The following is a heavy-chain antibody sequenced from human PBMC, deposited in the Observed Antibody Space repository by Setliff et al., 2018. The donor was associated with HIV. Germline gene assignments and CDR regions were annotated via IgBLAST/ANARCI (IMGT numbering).Heavy chain of an antibody. J-gene: IGHJ4*02. D-gene: IGHD3-16*01. CDR1: GFTFSTHG. CDR3: ARPSHPFVGSASLY. CDR2: IWYDGSKQ. Sequence: GGSLRLSCEASGFTFSTHGMHWVRQAPGRGLEWVALIWYDGSKQFYADSVKGRLSISRDNSKDMLFLQMNRLRVEDTAVYYCARPSHPFVGSASLYWGQGALVTGSS. V-gene: IGHV3-33*01.